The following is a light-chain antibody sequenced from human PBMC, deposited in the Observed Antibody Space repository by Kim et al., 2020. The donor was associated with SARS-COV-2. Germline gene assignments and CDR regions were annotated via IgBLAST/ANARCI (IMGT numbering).Light chain of an antibody. V-gene: IGKV3-20*01. J-gene: IGKJ5*01. Sequence: SPGERDTLSCRASQSVASTFLAWYQQKPGQAPRLLIYGASSRATGIPDRFSGSGSGTDFTLTISRLEPEDFAVYYCQQYDTSSITFGQGTRLEIK. CDR1: QSVASTF. CDR2: GAS. CDR3: QQYDTSSIT.